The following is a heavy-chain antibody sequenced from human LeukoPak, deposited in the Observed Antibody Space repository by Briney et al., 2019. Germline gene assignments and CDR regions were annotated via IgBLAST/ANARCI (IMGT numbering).Heavy chain of an antibody. CDR1: GFTFDDYA. Sequence: PGRSLRLSCAASGFTFDDYAMHWVRQAPGKGLEWVSGISWNSGSIGYADSVKGRFTISRDNAKNSLYLQMNSLRAEDTALYYCANEQLSSEYFQHWGQGTLVTVSS. CDR3: ANEQLSSEYFQH. CDR2: ISWNSGSI. J-gene: IGHJ1*01. D-gene: IGHD6-6*01. V-gene: IGHV3-9*01.